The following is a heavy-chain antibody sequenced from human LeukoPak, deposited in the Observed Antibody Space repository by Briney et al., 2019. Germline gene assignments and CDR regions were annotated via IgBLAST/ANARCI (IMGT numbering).Heavy chain of an antibody. V-gene: IGHV1-18*01. CDR3: ARLDYYDSSTTFDY. CDR2: ISAYNGNT. Sequence: ASVTVSCKASGYTFTSYGISWVRQAPGQGLEWMGWISAYNGNTSYAQKLQGRVTMTTDTSTSTAYMELRSLRSDDTAVYYCARLDYYDSSTTFDYWGQGTLVTVSS. D-gene: IGHD3-22*01. CDR1: GYTFTSYG. J-gene: IGHJ4*02.